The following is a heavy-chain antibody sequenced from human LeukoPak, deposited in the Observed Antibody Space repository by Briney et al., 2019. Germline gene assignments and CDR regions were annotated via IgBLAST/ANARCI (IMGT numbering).Heavy chain of an antibody. CDR1: GFTFDDYG. D-gene: IGHD2-21*02. Sequence: GGSLRLSCAASGFTFDDYGMSCVRQGPGKGLEWVSGINWNGGSTGYADSVKGRFTISRDNAKNSLYLQMNSLRAEDTALYYCVRETYCGGDCYSKGFDYWGQGTLVTVSS. J-gene: IGHJ4*02. CDR3: VRETYCGGDCYSKGFDY. CDR2: INWNGGST. V-gene: IGHV3-20*04.